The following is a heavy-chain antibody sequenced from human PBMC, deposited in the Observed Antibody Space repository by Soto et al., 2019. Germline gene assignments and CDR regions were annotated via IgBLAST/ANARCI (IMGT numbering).Heavy chain of an antibody. CDR2: ISRSAFTI. CDR3: ARALHWAFDY. J-gene: IGHJ4*02. Sequence: EVQLVESGGGLVQPGGSLRLSCAASGFTFSSYTMNWVRQTPGKGLEWVSFISRSAFTISYADSVKGRFTISRDNAKHSLYMQMNGLRVEDTAVYYCARALHWAFDYWGQGTLVTVSS. V-gene: IGHV3-48*01. D-gene: IGHD7-27*01. CDR1: GFTFSSYT.